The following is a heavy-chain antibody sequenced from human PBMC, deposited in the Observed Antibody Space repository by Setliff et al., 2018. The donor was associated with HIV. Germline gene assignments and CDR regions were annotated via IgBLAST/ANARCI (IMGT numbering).Heavy chain of an antibody. Sequence: GGSLRLSCAASGFTFDDYAMHWVRQAPGKGLEWVSGISWNSGSIGYADSVKGRFTISRDNAKNSLYLQMNSLRAEDTAVYYCAREAGYGPPAAMGTDFDYWGQGTLVTVSS. CDR3: AREAGYGPPAAMGTDFDY. D-gene: IGHD2-2*01. V-gene: IGHV3-9*01. CDR2: ISWNSGSI. CDR1: GFTFDDYA. J-gene: IGHJ4*02.